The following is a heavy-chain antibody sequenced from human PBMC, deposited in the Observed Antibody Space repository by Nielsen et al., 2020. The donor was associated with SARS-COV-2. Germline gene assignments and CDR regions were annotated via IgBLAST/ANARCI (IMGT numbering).Heavy chain of an antibody. CDR3: ARDSRPSLGAYYDFWSGFPPGTLLQEHL. V-gene: IGHV3-48*01. J-gene: IGHJ6*01. D-gene: IGHD3-3*01. CDR1: GFTFSSYS. CDR2: ISSSSSTI. Sequence: GGSLRLSCAASGFTFSSYSMNWVRQAPGKGLEWVSYISSSSSTIYYADSVKGRFTISRDNSKNTLYLQMNSLRAEDTAVYYCARDSRPSLGAYYDFWSGFPPGTLLQEHLWG.